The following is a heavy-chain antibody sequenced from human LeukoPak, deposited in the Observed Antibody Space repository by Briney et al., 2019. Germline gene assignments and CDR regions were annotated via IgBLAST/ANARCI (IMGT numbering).Heavy chain of an antibody. CDR3: ARDRCSSTSCYKNAFDI. J-gene: IGHJ3*02. V-gene: IGHV1-46*01. D-gene: IGHD2-2*02. Sequence: ASVKVSCKASGYTFTSYYMHWVRQAPGQGLEWMGIINPSGGSTSYAQKFQGRVTMTRDTSTSTVYMELSSLRSEDTAVYYCARDRCSSTSCYKNAFDIWGQGTMVTVSS. CDR1: GYTFTSYY. CDR2: INPSGGST.